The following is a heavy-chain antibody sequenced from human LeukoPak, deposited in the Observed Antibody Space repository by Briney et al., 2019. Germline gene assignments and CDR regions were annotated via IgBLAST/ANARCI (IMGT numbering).Heavy chain of an antibody. CDR1: GGTFSSYA. J-gene: IGHJ6*03. CDR3: ARDSRDYYDSSGYLKYYYYYMDV. D-gene: IGHD3-22*01. Sequence: KVSCKASGGTFSSYAISWVRQAPGQGLEWMGGIIPIFGTANYAQKFQGRVTITTDESTSTAYMELSSLRSEDTAVYYCARDSRDYYDSSGYLKYYYYYMDVCGKGTTVTVSS. CDR2: IIPIFGTA. V-gene: IGHV1-69*05.